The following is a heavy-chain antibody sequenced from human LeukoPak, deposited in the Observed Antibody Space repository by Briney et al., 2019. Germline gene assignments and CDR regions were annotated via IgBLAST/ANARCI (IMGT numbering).Heavy chain of an antibody. Sequence: ASVKVSCEASGYTFTSYGISWVRQAPGQGLEWMGWISAYNGNTNYAQKFQGRVTITADKSTSTAYMELSSLRGEDTAVYYCAKDSLRETIVGSTTRGVNDYWGQGTLVTVSS. CDR3: AKDSLRETIVGSTTRGVNDY. CDR2: ISAYNGNT. V-gene: IGHV1-18*01. CDR1: GYTFTSYG. J-gene: IGHJ4*02. D-gene: IGHD1-26*01.